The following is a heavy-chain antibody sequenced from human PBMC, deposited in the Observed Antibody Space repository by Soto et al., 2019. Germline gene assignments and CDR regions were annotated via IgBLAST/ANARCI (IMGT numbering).Heavy chain of an antibody. CDR1: GSTFSTYD. D-gene: IGHD7-27*01. Sequence: GGSLRLSCAASGSTFSTYDMSWVRQARGKGLEWVSTIGDSSDNTFYADSVRGRFTISRDNSKNTLYLQMSSLRAEDTAMYYCAKDLTGDSGQGHLCDYWGQGVLVTVSS. J-gene: IGHJ4*02. CDR2: IGDSSDNT. V-gene: IGHV3-23*01. CDR3: AKDLTGDSGQGHLCDY.